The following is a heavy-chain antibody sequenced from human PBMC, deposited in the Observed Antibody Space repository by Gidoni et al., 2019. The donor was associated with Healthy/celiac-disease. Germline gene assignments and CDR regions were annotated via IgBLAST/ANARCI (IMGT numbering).Heavy chain of an antibody. CDR2: IYYSGST. J-gene: IGHJ4*01. D-gene: IGHD6-13*01. V-gene: IGHV4-39*01. CDR3: SRKSPKKSSKDGFEY. CDR1: GGSISSSSYY. Sequence: QLQLQESGPGLVKPSETLSLTCTVSGGSISSSSYYWGWIRQPPGKYLVWVWSIYYSGSTYHHPSPKGRVNQFLDTSQDPFLLKPSPGTPAGTGVEFWSRKSPKKSSKDGFEYRGPRN.